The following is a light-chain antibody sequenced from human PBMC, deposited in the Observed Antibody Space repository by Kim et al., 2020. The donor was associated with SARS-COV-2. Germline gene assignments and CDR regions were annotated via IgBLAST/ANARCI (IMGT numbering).Light chain of an antibody. CDR2: AAS. J-gene: IGKJ2*01. CDR3: QQYNNWPPFT. CDR1: QSVNTD. V-gene: IGKV3-15*01. Sequence: VSPGERATLSCRASQSVNTDLAWYQLKPGQTPRLLIYAASTRATGIPARFSGSGPGTEFTLTIDSLQSEDFAVYYCQQYNNWPPFTFGQGTKLEI.